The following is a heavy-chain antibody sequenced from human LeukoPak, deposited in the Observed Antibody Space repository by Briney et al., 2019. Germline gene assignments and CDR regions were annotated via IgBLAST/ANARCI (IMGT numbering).Heavy chain of an antibody. D-gene: IGHD3-22*01. CDR2: IYPGDSDT. J-gene: IGHJ4*02. CDR3: AKCRDSSSSYYFDY. V-gene: IGHV5-51*01. CDR1: GYTFSSYW. Sequence: GESLKISCMCSGYTFSSYWIGWVRQMPGKGLEWMGIIYPGDSDTRYSPSFQGQVTISADKSISTAYLQWSSLKASDTAMYYCAKCRDSSSSYYFDYWGQGTLVTVSS.